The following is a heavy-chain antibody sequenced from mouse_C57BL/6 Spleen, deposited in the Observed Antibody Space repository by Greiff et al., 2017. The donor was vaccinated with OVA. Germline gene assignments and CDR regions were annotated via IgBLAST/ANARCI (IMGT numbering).Heavy chain of an antibody. J-gene: IGHJ2*01. D-gene: IGHD1-1*01. CDR3: AATVVATDYFDY. CDR1: GYTFTSYW. CDR2: IHPSDSDT. Sequence: QVQLQQPGAELVKPGASVKVSCKASGYTFTSYWMHWVKQRPGQGLEWIGRIHPSDSDTNYNQKFKGKATLTVDKSSSTAYMQLSSLTAEDSSVYYWAATVVATDYFDYWGQGTTLTVSS. V-gene: IGHV1-74*01.